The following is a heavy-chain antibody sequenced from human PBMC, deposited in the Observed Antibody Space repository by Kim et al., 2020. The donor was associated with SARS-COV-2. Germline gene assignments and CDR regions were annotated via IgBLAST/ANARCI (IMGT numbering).Heavy chain of an antibody. CDR3: AKVDDTDGYNYGYNDY. Sequence: GGSLRLSCAASGFTFSSSAMSWVRQAPGKGLEWVAVIYSGDSSTYYADTVKGRFTISRDNSKNTLYLQMNSLRAEDTAVYYCAKVDDTDGYNYGYNDYWGQGTLVTVSS. CDR2: IYSGDSST. J-gene: IGHJ4*02. V-gene: IGHV3-23*03. CDR1: GFTFSSSA. D-gene: IGHD5-18*01.